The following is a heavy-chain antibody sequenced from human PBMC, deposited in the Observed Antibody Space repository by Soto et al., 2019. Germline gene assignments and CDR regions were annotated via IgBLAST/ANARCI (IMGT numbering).Heavy chain of an antibody. CDR2: ISAYNGNT. CDR3: ARGSKHLGHNLFDL. Sequence: ASVKVSCKASGYTFTSYGISWVRQAPGQGLEWMGWISAYNGNTNYAQKLQGRVTMTTDTSTSTAYMELRSLRSEDTAVYYCARGSKHLGHNLFDLWGQGTLVTGSS. V-gene: IGHV1-18*01. J-gene: IGHJ5*02. CDR1: GYTFTSYG.